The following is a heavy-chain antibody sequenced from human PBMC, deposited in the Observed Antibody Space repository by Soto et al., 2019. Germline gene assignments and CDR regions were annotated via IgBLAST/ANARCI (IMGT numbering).Heavy chain of an antibody. Sequence: PGGSLRLACAASGGTFSSYWRHWVRQAPGKGLVWVSRINSDGSSTSYADSVKGRFTISRDKAKNTLYLQMNSLRAEDTAVYYCERENVFWSVYNPYYYSVRAVWGQGTTVPVSS. J-gene: IGHJ6*02. D-gene: IGHD3-3*01. CDR1: GGTFSSYW. CDR3: ERENVFWSVYNPYYYSVRAV. V-gene: IGHV3-74*01. CDR2: INSDGSST.